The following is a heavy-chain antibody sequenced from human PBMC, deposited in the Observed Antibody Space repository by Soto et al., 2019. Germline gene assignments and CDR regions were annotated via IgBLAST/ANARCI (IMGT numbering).Heavy chain of an antibody. CDR1: GYTLTELS. CDR2: FDPEDGET. CDR3: ATALGGYYYVDY. J-gene: IGHJ4*02. D-gene: IGHD3-22*01. Sequence: GASVKVSCKVSGYTLTELSMHWVRQAPGKGLEWMGGFDPEDGETIYAQKFQGRVTMTEDTSTDTAYMELSSLRSEDTAVYYCATALGGYYYVDYWGQGTLVTVSS. V-gene: IGHV1-24*01.